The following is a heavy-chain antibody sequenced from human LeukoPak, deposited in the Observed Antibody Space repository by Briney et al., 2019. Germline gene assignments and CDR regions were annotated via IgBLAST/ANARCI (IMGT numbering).Heavy chain of an antibody. CDR1: GFTFSNYG. V-gene: IGHV3-30*01. D-gene: IGHD1-1*01. CDR2: ISYDGNDK. J-gene: IGHJ5*01. Sequence: PGRSLRLSCAASGFTFSNYGMHRVRQAPGKGLEWVAVISYDGNDKYNVDSVKGRFTIYRDKSKTTVYLQMNRLRTEDTAVYYCARDWNNWFDFWGQGTLVTVSS. CDR3: ARDWNNWFDF.